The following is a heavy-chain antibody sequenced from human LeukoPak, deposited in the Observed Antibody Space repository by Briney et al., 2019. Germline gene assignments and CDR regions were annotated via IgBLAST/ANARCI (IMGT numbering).Heavy chain of an antibody. Sequence: GGSLRLSCAASGFTFSSYWMSWVRQAPGKGLEWVSGISGSGDSTFYADAVKGRFTISRDNSKNTLYLQMNSLRAEDTALYYCVRNSGGSAAHPFDYWGQGTLVTVSS. D-gene: IGHD6-13*01. CDR1: GFTFSSYW. CDR2: ISGSGDST. V-gene: IGHV3-23*01. CDR3: VRNSGGSAAHPFDY. J-gene: IGHJ4*02.